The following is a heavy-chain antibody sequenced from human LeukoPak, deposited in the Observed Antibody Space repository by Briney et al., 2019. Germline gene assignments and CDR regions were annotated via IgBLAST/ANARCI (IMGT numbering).Heavy chain of an antibody. CDR3: SGERAGTIVDF. CDR1: SFSFTTDYY. J-gene: IGHJ4*02. Sequence: SETLSLTCTVSSFSFTTDYYWGWIRPPPGKGLEWIGIVFRTGGTYYNPSLRNRVSISLDMSKNQFSLSLHSVTAADTAVYYCSGERAGTIVDFWGRGTLVTVSS. CDR2: VFRTGGT. V-gene: IGHV4-38-2*02. D-gene: IGHD3-3*01.